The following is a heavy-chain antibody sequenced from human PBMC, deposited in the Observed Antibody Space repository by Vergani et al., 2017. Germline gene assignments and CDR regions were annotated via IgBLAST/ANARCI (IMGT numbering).Heavy chain of an antibody. CDR1: GYSFTSYW. Sequence: EVQLVQSGAEVKKPGESLRISCKGSGYSFTSYWISWVRQMPGKGLEWMGRIDPSDSYTNYSPSFQGHVTISAYKSISTAYLQWSSLKASDTAMYYCARYAIRGYYYEPPDYWGQGTLVTVSS. CDR3: ARYAIRGYYYEPPDY. CDR2: IDPSDSYT. V-gene: IGHV5-10-1*03. D-gene: IGHD3-22*01. J-gene: IGHJ4*02.